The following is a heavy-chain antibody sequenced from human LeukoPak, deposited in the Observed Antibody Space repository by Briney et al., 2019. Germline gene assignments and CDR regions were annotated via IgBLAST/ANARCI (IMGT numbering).Heavy chain of an antibody. J-gene: IGHJ4*02. Sequence: ASVKVSCKASGYTFTSYAIHWVRQAPGQSPEWMGWINVGNGNTKYSQKFQGRVTITRDTSASTAYMEPSSLRSEDTAVYYCARLTVTPYYFDYWGQGTLVTVSS. CDR2: INVGNGNT. CDR3: ARLTVTPYYFDY. V-gene: IGHV1-3*01. CDR1: GYTFTSYA. D-gene: IGHD4-17*01.